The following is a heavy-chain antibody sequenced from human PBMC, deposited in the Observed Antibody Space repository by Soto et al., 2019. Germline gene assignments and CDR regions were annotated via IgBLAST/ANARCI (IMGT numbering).Heavy chain of an antibody. D-gene: IGHD5-12*01. V-gene: IGHV1-69*08. CDR3: VRDSPIGSTFSGYDAIDS. Sequence: QVQLVQSGAEVKKPGSSVKVSCKASGGTFSTSTFTWVRQAPGQGLEWMGRTIPLLNVADYAQDFQGRLTITADKSTSTTYMELTSLTSKDTAVYYCVRDSPIGSTFSGYDAIDSWGQGTLVTVSS. CDR1: GGTFSTST. CDR2: TIPLLNVA. J-gene: IGHJ4*02.